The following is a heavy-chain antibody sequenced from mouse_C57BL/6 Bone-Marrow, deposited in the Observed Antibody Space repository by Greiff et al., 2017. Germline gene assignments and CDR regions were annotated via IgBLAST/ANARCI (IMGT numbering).Heavy chain of an antibody. J-gene: IGHJ4*01. Sequence: EVQLQQSGPELVKPGASVKIPCKASGYTFTDYNMDWVKQSHGKSLEWIGDINPNNGGTIYNQKFKGKATLTVDKSSSTAYMELRSLTSEDTAVYYCARNYCGSSYGYAMDYWGQGPSVTVSS. CDR1: GYTFTDYN. V-gene: IGHV1-18*01. D-gene: IGHD1-1*01. CDR2: INPNNGGT. CDR3: ARNYCGSSYGYAMDY.